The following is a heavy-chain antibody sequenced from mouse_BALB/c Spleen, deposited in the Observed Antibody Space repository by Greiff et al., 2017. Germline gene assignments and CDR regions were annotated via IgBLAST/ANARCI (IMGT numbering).Heavy chain of an antibody. V-gene: IGHV1-55*01. CDR2: IYPGRGIT. Sequence: QVQLQQSGAELVRSGASVKLSCTASGFNIKDYYMHWVKQRPGQGLEWIGDIYPGRGITNYNEKFKSKATLTLDTSSSTAYMQLSSLTSEDSAVYYCSRGRFTTVDWYFDVWGAGTTVTVSS. J-gene: IGHJ1*01. CDR3: SRGRFTTVDWYFDV. D-gene: IGHD1-1*01. CDR1: GFNIKDYY.